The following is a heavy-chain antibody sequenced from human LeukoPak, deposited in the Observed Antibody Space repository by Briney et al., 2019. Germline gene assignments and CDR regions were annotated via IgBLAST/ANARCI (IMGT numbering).Heavy chain of an antibody. CDR1: GVSISSGGYY. Sequence: PSQTLSLTCTVSGVSISSGGYYWTWIRQHPGKGLEWIGYIYYSGSTYYNPSLKSRVTISVDTSKNQFSLKLSAVTAAGTAGYYGARLRLADLYRFDPWGQGTLVTVSS. CDR3: ARLRLADLYRFDP. V-gene: IGHV4-31*03. J-gene: IGHJ5*02. D-gene: IGHD2-21*01. CDR2: IYYSGST.